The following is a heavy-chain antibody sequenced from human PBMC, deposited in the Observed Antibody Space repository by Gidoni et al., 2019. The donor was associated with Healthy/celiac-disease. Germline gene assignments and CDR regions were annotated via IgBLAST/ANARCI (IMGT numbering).Heavy chain of an antibody. V-gene: IGHV3-30*01. D-gene: IGHD6-19*01. CDR1: GFPFSSYA. CDR2: ISYDGSNK. J-gene: IGHJ4*02. CDR3: ARDYDIAVDAYYFDY. Sequence: QVQLVESGGGVVQPGRSLRLSCAASGFPFSSYAMHWVRQAPGKGLEWVAVISYDGSNKYYADSVKGRFTSARDNSKNTLYLQMNSLRAEDTAVYYCARDYDIAVDAYYFDYWGQGTLVTVSS.